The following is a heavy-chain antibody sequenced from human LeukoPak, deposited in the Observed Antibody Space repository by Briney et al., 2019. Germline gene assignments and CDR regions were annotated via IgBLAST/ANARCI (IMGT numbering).Heavy chain of an antibody. J-gene: IGHJ4*02. CDR1: GFTFSDYY. V-gene: IGHV3-11*04. D-gene: IGHD6-13*01. CDR3: ARDGGSSWYFDY. Sequence: GGSVRLSCAASGFTFSDYYMSWIRQAPGKGLECVSYISSSGNTTYHADSVKGRFTISRDNAKNSLYLQMSSLGAEDTAVYYCARDGGSSWYFDYWGQGTLVTVSS. CDR2: ISSSGNTT.